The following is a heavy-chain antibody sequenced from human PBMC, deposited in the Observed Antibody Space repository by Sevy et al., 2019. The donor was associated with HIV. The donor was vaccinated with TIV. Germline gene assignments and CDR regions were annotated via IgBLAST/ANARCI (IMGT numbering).Heavy chain of an antibody. CDR1: GFIFSDYY. CDR3: ARDPLLGIAREVARGGY. D-gene: IGHD2-2*03. J-gene: IGHJ4*02. V-gene: IGHV3-11*01. Sequence: GGSLRLSCSGSGFIFSDYYMSWIRQAPGRGLEWVSYISGSGITYYADSVEGRFTISRDNARNSLYLQMISLRADDTAVYYCARDPLLGIAREVARGGYWGQGTLVTVSS. CDR2: ISGSGIT.